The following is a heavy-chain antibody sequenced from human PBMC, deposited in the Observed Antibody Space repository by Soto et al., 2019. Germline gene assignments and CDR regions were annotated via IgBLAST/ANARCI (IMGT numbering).Heavy chain of an antibody. V-gene: IGHV3-53*02. Sequence: EVQLVETGGGLIQPGGSLRLSCAASGFTVSSNYMSWVRQAPGKGLEWVSVIYSGGSTYYADSVKGRVTISRDNSKNTLYLQMNRLKAEDTAVYYCARDAWGHGIRYFDYWGQGTPVTVSS. CDR2: IYSGGST. CDR1: GFTVSSNY. D-gene: IGHD3-16*01. J-gene: IGHJ4*02. CDR3: ARDAWGHGIRYFDY.